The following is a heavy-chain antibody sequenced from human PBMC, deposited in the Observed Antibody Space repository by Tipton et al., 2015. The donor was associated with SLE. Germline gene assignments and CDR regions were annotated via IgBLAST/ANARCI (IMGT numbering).Heavy chain of an antibody. CDR3: AKDLGRMGAEYFRH. CDR2: TRYDGGNK. V-gene: IGHV3-30*02. CDR1: GFTFSSYV. J-gene: IGHJ1*01. D-gene: IGHD1-26*01. Sequence: SGFTFSSYVMHWVRQAPGKGLEWVAFTRYDGGNKYNADFVKGRFTISRDNSKNTLYLQMNSLRAEDTAVYYCAKDLGRMGAEYFRHWGQGTLVTVSS.